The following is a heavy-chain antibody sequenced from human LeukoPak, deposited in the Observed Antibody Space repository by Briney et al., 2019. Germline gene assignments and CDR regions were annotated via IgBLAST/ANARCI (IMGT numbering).Heavy chain of an antibody. Sequence: SETLSLTCTVSGGSISSYYWSWIRQPPGKGLEWIGYIYYSGSTNYNPSLKSRVTISVDTSKNQFSLKLSSVTAADTAVYYCAREPLGPVGYYFDYWGQGTLVTVSS. CDR2: IYYSGST. CDR1: GGSISSYY. J-gene: IGHJ4*02. CDR3: AREPLGPVGYYFDY. D-gene: IGHD6-13*01. V-gene: IGHV4-59*01.